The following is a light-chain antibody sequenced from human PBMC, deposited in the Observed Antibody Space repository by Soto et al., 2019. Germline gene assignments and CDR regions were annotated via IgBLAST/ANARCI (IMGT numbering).Light chain of an antibody. V-gene: IGKV1-9*01. Sequence: DIQLTQSPSFLSASVGDRVTITCRASQRISTYLAWYQQKPGIAPKLLIYAASTLQSGVPSRFSGSGSGTDFTLTVSSLQPEDFATYYCQQLNDYPLTFGGGTKVDIK. CDR3: QQLNDYPLT. J-gene: IGKJ4*01. CDR2: AAS. CDR1: QRISTY.